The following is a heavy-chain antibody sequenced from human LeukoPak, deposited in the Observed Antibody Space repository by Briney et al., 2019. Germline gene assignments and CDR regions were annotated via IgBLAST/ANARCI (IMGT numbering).Heavy chain of an antibody. J-gene: IGHJ4*02. CDR1: GFIFDDYA. Sequence: GGSRRLSCAASGFIFDDYAMHWVRQAPGKGLEWVSGIGWDSANIGYADSVKGRFTISRDNAKNSLYLQMNSLRAEDTALYYCANSRGFCSTTSCSSPFDYWGQGTLVTVSS. V-gene: IGHV3-9*01. D-gene: IGHD2-2*01. CDR2: IGWDSANI. CDR3: ANSRGFCSTTSCSSPFDY.